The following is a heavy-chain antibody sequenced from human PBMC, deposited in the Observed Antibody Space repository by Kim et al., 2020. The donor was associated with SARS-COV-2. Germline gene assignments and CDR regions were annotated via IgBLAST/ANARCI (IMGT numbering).Heavy chain of an antibody. CDR1: GLTFTSRA. CDR2: INNGGNP. Sequence: GGSLRLSCVASGLTFTSRAMSWVRQSPVKGLEWVASINNGGNPYYANSVKGRFTISRDITKDTLYLQMNSLRADDTALYYCAKDHPSNGWPAFDSWGQG. J-gene: IGHJ4*02. CDR3: AKDHPSNGWPAFDS. V-gene: IGHV3-23*01. D-gene: IGHD6-19*01.